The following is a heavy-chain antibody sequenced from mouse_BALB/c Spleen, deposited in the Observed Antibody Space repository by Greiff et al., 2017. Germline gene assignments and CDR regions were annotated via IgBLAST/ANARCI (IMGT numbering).Heavy chain of an antibody. D-gene: IGHD2-14*01. CDR1: GYTFTSYW. CDR3: ARFRYDGRLFYYAMDY. Sequence: QVQLQQSGAELAKPGASVKMSCKASGYTFTSYWMHWVKQRPGQGLEWIGYINPSTGYTEYNQKFKDKATLTADKSSSTAYMQLSSLTSEDSAVYYCARFRYDGRLFYYAMDYWGQGTSVTVSS. J-gene: IGHJ4*01. CDR2: INPSTGYT. V-gene: IGHV1-7*01.